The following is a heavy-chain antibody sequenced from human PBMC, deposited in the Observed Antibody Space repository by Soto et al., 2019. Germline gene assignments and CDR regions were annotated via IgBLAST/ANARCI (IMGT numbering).Heavy chain of an antibody. D-gene: IGHD3-10*01. Sequence: PSETLSLTCTVSGGSISSYYWSWIRQPPGKGLEWIGYIYYSGSTNYNPSLKSRVTISVDTSKNQFSLKLSSVTAAGTAVYYFERFINQFYNYWARETLVTVSS. CDR1: GGSISSYY. CDR3: ERFINQFYNY. J-gene: IGHJ4*02. V-gene: IGHV4-59*08. CDR2: IYYSGST.